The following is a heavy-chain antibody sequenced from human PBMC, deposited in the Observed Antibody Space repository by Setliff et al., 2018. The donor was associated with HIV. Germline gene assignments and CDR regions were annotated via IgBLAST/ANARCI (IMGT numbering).Heavy chain of an antibody. CDR1: GGTFSSYA. CDR3: ARDDVGYCSGGSCYHLFDTFDI. Sequence: SVKVSCKASGGTFSSYAISWVRQAPGQGLEWMGGIIPVFRTANYAQKFQGRVTITADESTSTGYMELRSLRSDDTAVYYCARDDVGYCSGGSCYHLFDTFDIWGQGTVVTVSS. D-gene: IGHD2-15*01. J-gene: IGHJ3*02. CDR2: IIPVFRTA. V-gene: IGHV1-69*13.